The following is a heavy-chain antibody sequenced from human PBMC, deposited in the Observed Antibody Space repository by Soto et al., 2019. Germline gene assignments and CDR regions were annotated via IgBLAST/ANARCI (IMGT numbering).Heavy chain of an antibody. CDR1: GYTFTSYY. V-gene: IGHV1-18*04. J-gene: IGHJ4*02. D-gene: IGHD2-21*01. CDR2: ISAYNGNT. Sequence: ASVKVSCKASGYTFTSYYMHWVRQAPGQGLEWMGWISAYNGNTNYAQKLQGRVTMTTDTSTSTAYMELRSLRSDDTAVYYCARSGCDDCSDYWGQGTLVTVSS. CDR3: ARSGCDDCSDY.